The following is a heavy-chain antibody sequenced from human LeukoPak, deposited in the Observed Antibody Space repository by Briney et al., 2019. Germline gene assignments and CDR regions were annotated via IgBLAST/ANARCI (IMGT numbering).Heavy chain of an antibody. J-gene: IGHJ4*02. Sequence: GGSLRLSCAASGFTFSGFGIYWVRQAPGKGLEWVAFISYAGGNKKYADSVKGRFTISRDNSKNTLYLQMNSLRAEDTAVYYCARTAAAGDFDYWGQGTLVTVSS. V-gene: IGHV3-30*03. D-gene: IGHD6-13*01. CDR3: ARTAAAGDFDY. CDR2: ISYAGGNK. CDR1: GFTFSGFG.